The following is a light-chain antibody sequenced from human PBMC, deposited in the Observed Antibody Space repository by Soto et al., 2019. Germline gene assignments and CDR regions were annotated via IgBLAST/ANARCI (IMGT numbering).Light chain of an antibody. CDR3: QHYGTSPLT. CDR2: GAS. V-gene: IGKV3-20*01. Sequence: EIVLTQSPGTLSLSPGERATLSCRASESVSSRLAWYQQKPGQAPRLLISGASSRATGIPDRFSGSGSATDFTLTISRLEPEDFALYYCQHYGTSPLTFGQGTRLEIK. J-gene: IGKJ5*01. CDR1: ESVSSR.